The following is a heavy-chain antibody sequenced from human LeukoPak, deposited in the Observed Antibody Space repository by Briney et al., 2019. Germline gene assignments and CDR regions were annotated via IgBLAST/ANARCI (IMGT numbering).Heavy chain of an antibody. CDR1: GFTFDDYA. V-gene: IGHV3-21*01. CDR2: INSSSSYI. Sequence: PGGSLRLSCAASGFTFDDYAMNWVRQAPGKGLEWVSSINSSSSYIYYADSVKGRFTISRDNAKNSLYLQMNSLRAEDTAVYYCAILGRNDAFDIWGQGTMVTVSS. D-gene: IGHD7-27*01. J-gene: IGHJ3*02. CDR3: AILGRNDAFDI.